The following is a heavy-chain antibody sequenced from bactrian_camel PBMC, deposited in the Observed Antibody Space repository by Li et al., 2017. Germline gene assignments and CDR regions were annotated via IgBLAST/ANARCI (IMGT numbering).Heavy chain of an antibody. V-gene: IGHV3S54*01. CDR3: AATKEGFAFGGWYNPLSYNY. CDR2: IRSGFGTT. J-gene: IGHJ4*01. D-gene: IGHD6*01. Sequence: HVQLVESGGGSVQAGGSLRLSCAASGDTSLNFWAWFRQAPGKEREGVAAIRSGFGTTFYADSVNGRFTISQDGAKNSLNLQMNNLKPGDTAMYYCAATKEGFAFGGWYNPLSYNYWGQGTQVTVS. CDR1: GDTSLNF.